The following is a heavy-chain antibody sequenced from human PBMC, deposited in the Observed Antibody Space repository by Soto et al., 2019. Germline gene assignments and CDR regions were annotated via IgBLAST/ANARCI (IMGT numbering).Heavy chain of an antibody. V-gene: IGHV1-69*06. Sequence: QVQLEQSGAEVKRPGSSVRVSCKASGGTLSDHGVSWLRQAPGQGLEWVGGTVPVFNAPKYAPKFQGRVTIAADKSTNVAYMELSSLRSDDTAFYYCARGVFNSGNHDTGPSAFDIWGQGTMVIVSS. D-gene: IGHD3-10*01. CDR3: ARGVFNSGNHDTGPSAFDI. CDR1: GGTLSDHG. J-gene: IGHJ3*02. CDR2: TVPVFNAP.